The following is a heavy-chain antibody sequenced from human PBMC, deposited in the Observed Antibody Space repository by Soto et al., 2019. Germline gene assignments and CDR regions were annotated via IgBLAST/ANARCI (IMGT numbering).Heavy chain of an antibody. J-gene: IGHJ6*02. CDR1: GFTFSDYY. V-gene: IGHV3-11*01. D-gene: IGHD6-13*01. CDR3: ARLSEGYISSPPGGMDV. CDR2: ISSSGSTI. Sequence: GGSLRLSCAASGFTFSDYYMSWIRQAPGKGLEWVSYISSSGSTIYYADSVKGRFTISRDNAKNSLYLQMNSLRAEDTAVYYGARLSEGYISSPPGGMDVWGQGTTVTVSS.